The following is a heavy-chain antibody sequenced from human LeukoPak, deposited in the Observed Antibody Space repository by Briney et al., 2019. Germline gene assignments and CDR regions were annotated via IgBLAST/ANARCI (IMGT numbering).Heavy chain of an antibody. Sequence: PSETLSLTCAVYGGSFSGYYWSWIRQPPGKGLEWIGEINHSGSTNYNPSLKSRVTISVDTSKNQFSLKLSSVTAADTAVYNCASLLGGRPSTIAARPLYYYYYMDVWGKGTTVTVSS. CDR1: GGSFSGYY. V-gene: IGHV4-34*01. J-gene: IGHJ6*03. D-gene: IGHD6-6*01. CDR3: ASLLGGRPSTIAARPLYYYYYMDV. CDR2: INHSGST.